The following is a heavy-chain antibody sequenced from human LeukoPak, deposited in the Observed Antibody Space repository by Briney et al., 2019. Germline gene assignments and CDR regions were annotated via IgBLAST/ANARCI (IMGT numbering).Heavy chain of an antibody. J-gene: IGHJ4*02. CDR1: VGTFTSYA. Sequence: SVSVSCKASVGTFTSYAISWVRQAPGHGLEWVGGITPIFGTANYAQKFQGRVTSTADESTSTAYMELSSLRSEDTAVYYCVRGPRGYNQLSVFGTFDYWGQGTLVTVSS. V-gene: IGHV1-69*13. CDR3: VRGPRGYNQLSVFGTFDY. CDR2: ITPIFGTA. D-gene: IGHD5-24*01.